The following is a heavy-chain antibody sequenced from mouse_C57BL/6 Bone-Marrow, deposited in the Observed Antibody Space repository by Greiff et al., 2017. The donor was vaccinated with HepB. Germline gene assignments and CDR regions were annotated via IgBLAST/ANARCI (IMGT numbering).Heavy chain of an antibody. Sequence: QVQLQQPGAELVKPGASVKMSCKASGYTFTSYWITWVKQRPGQGLEWIGDIYPGSGSTNYNEKFKSKATLTVDTSSSTAYMQLSSLTSEDSAVYYCARDPGVDWYFDVWGTGTTVTVSS. CDR1: GYTFTSYW. D-gene: IGHD1-3*01. V-gene: IGHV1-55*01. CDR2: IYPGSGST. J-gene: IGHJ1*03. CDR3: ARDPGVDWYFDV.